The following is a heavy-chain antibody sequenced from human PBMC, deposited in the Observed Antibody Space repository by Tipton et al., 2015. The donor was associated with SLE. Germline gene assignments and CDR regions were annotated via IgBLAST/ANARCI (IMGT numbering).Heavy chain of an antibody. CDR1: GGSFSGYY. D-gene: IGHD3-16*01. CDR2: IYYSGST. V-gene: IGHV4-34*01. Sequence: LRLSCAVYGGSFSGYYWSWIRQPPGKGLEWIGSIYYSGSTSYCPSLKSRVTISVDTSKNQFSLKLTSVTAADTAVYYCAREGNGYYMDVWGKGTTVTVSS. CDR3: AREGNGYYMDV. J-gene: IGHJ6*03.